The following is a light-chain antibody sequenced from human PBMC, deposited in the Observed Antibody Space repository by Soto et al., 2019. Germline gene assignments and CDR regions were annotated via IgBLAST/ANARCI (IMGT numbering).Light chain of an antibody. CDR1: SSDVGGYNY. CDR2: DVN. CDR3: SSYTSSISYV. Sequence: SALTQPRSVSGSPGQSVTISCTGTSSDVGGYNYVSWYQQHPGKGPKLMIYDVNKRPSGVSNRFSGSKSGNTASLTISGLQAEDEADYYCSSYTSSISYVFGTGTKV. V-gene: IGLV2-14*03. J-gene: IGLJ1*01.